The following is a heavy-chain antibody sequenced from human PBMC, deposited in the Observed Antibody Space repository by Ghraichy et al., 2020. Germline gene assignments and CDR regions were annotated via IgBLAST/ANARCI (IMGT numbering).Heavy chain of an antibody. V-gene: IGHV3-48*02. CDR2: ISSSSSTI. D-gene: IGHD3-22*01. J-gene: IGHJ4*02. CDR3: ARVHYDSSGSDGHDY. CDR1: GFTFSSYS. Sequence: GGSLRLSCAASGFTFSSYSMNWVRQAPGKGLEWVSYISSSSSTIYYADSVKGRFTISRDNAKNSLYLQMNSLRDEDTAVYYCARVHYDSSGSDGHDYWGQGTLVTVSS.